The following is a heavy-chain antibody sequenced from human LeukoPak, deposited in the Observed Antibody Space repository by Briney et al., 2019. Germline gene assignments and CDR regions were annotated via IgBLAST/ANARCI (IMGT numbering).Heavy chain of an antibody. CDR1: GYSISSGYY. D-gene: IGHD3-16*01. Sequence: SETLSLTCTVSGYSISSGYYWGWIRQPPGKGLEWIGSIYHRGSTYYNPSLKSRVTISVDTSKNQFSLRLSAVTAADTAFYYCARVGREWFDPWGQGTLVTVSS. CDR2: IYHRGST. J-gene: IGHJ5*02. V-gene: IGHV4-38-2*02. CDR3: ARVGREWFDP.